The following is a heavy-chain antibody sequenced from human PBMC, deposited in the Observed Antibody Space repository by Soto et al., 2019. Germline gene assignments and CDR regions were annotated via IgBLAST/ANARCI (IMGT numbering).Heavy chain of an antibody. D-gene: IGHD1-20*01. CDR3: ATSQKGYNWNYFDH. Sequence: TLSLTCAVSGGSISGSYYYWAWLRQSPGKGPEWIGSVFYTGFTSYNPSLESRVSVSVDTSKSQFSLKLSAVTAADTAVYYCATSQKGYNWNYFDHWGQGALVTVSS. V-gene: IGHV4-39*01. J-gene: IGHJ4*02. CDR2: VFYTGFT. CDR1: GGSISGSYYY.